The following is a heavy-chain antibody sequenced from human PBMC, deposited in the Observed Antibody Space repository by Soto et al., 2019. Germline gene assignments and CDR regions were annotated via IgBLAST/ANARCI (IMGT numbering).Heavy chain of an antibody. CDR3: ARGAGYSSWWEAFDI. J-gene: IGHJ3*02. V-gene: IGHV3-30*03. CDR1: GFTFSSYG. CDR2: ISYDGSNK. Sequence: GGSLRLSCAASGFTFSSYGMHWVRQAPGKGLEWVAVISYDGSNKYYADSVKGRFTISRDNSKNTLYLQMNSLRAEDTAVYYCARGAGYSSWWEAFDIWGQGIMVTVS. D-gene: IGHD6-13*01.